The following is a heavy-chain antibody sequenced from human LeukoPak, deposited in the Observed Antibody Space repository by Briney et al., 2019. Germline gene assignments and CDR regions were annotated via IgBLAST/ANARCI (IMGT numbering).Heavy chain of an antibody. CDR2: ISGSGGST. CDR1: GFSFSGYA. Sequence: PGESLRLSCAASGFSFSGYAMSWVRQAPGKGLEWVSGISGSGGSTYSADSVKGRFTISRDNSKNTLYLQMNSLRAEDTAVYYCAKSLWGGFDYWGQGTLVAVSS. D-gene: IGHD3-10*01. V-gene: IGHV3-23*01. J-gene: IGHJ4*02. CDR3: AKSLWGGFDY.